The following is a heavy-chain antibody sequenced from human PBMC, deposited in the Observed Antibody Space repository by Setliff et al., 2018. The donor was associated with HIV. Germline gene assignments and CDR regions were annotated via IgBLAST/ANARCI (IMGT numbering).Heavy chain of an antibody. Sequence: GASVKVSCKASGYTFTVYYMHWVRQAPGQGLEWMGWIKPDTGGTNYAQKFQGRVTMTRDTSITTAYMELSRLGSDDTAVYYCARGLTRSSDHWGQGTLVTVSS. CDR2: IKPDTGGT. V-gene: IGHV1-2*02. CDR1: GYTFTVYY. CDR3: ARGLTRSSDH. J-gene: IGHJ4*02. D-gene: IGHD6-6*01.